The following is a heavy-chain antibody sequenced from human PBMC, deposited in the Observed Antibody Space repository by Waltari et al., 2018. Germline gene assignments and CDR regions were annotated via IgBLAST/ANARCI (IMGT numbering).Heavy chain of an antibody. CDR3: ARRGGSWNVHFDY. Sequence: QVQLQESGPGLVKPSETLSLTCAVSGGSISGGYDWSWIRQPPGKGLEWIGYIYGSSGRTNYNPSLKNRVTISKDTSKNQFSLKLSSVTAADTAVYYCARRGGSWNVHFDYWGQGVLVTVSS. J-gene: IGHJ4*02. CDR2: IYGSSGRT. D-gene: IGHD1-1*01. V-gene: IGHV4-38-2*01. CDR1: GGSISGGYD.